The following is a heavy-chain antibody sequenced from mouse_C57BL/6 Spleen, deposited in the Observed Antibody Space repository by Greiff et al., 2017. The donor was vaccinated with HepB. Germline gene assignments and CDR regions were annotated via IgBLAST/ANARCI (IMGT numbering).Heavy chain of an antibody. V-gene: IGHV1-80*01. CDR1: GYAFSSYW. J-gene: IGHJ4*01. CDR2: IYPGDGDT. D-gene: IGHD2-4*01. CDR3: ARSGDYDGYAMDY. Sequence: VQLQQSGAELVKPGASVKISCKASGYAFSSYWMNWVKQRPGKGLEWIGQIYPGDGDTNYNGKFKGKATLTADKSSSTAYMQLSSLTSEDSAVYFCARSGDYDGYAMDYWGQGTSDTVSP.